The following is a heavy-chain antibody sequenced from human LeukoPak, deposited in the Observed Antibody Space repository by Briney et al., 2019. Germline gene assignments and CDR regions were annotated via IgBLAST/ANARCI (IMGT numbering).Heavy chain of an antibody. J-gene: IGHJ6*02. D-gene: IGHD3-3*01. CDR3: ARYDFWSGGYYYGMDV. CDR2: IIPIFGTA. Sequence: SVKVSFKASGGTFSSYAISWVRQAPGQGLEWMGGIIPIFGTANYAQKFQGRVTITADESTSTAYMELSSLRSEDTAVYYCARYDFWSGGYYYGMDVWGQGTTVTVSS. CDR1: GGTFSSYA. V-gene: IGHV1-69*01.